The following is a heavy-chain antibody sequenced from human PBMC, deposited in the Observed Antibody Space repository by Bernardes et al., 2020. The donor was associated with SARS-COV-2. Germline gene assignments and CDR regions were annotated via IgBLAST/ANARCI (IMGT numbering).Heavy chain of an antibody. J-gene: IGHJ5*02. D-gene: IGHD4-4*01. V-gene: IGHV7-4-1*02. CDR2: INTNTGNP. Sequence: ASVKVSCKASGYTFTSYAMNWVRQAPGQGLEWMGWINTNTGNPTYAQGFTGRFVFSLDTSVSTAYLQISSLKAEDTAVYYCATAPVLYSNYESVNNWFDPWGQGTLVTVSS. CDR1: GYTFTSYA. CDR3: ATAPVLYSNYESVNNWFDP.